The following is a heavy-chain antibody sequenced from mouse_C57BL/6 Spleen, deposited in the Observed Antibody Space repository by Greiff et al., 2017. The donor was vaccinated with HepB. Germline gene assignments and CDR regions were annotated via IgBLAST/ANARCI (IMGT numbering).Heavy chain of an antibody. CDR3: AREGFITTVVDSFAY. V-gene: IGHV1-18*01. CDR1: GYTFTDYN. D-gene: IGHD1-1*01. CDR2: INPNNGGT. J-gene: IGHJ3*01. Sequence: VQLQQSGPELVKPGASVKIPCKASGYTFTDYNMDWVKQSHGKSLEWIGDINPNNGGTIYNQKFKGKATLTVDKSSSTAYMELRSLTSEDTAVYYCAREGFITTVVDSFAYWGQGTLVTVSA.